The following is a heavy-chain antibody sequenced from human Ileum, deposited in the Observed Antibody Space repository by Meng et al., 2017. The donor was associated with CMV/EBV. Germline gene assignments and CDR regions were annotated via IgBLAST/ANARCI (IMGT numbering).Heavy chain of an antibody. D-gene: IGHD2-15*01. Sequence: SGPTLVKPTQTLTLTCTFSGVSVSSIGVGVGWIRQPPGKALEWLGVFYWNENTVYSPSLESRLSFTKGTSKNQVILTMTNMDPVDTATYYCAHRPKAAAFDYWGQGTLVTVSS. V-gene: IGHV2-5*01. CDR2: FYWNENT. CDR1: GVSVSSIGVG. CDR3: AHRPKAAAFDY. J-gene: IGHJ4*02.